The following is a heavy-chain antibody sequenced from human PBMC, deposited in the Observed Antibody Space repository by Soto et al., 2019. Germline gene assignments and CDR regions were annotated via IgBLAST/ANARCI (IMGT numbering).Heavy chain of an antibody. CDR1: GGSFSGYY. Sequence: SETLSLTCAVYGGSFSGYYWSWIRQPPGKGLEWIGEINHSGSTNYNPSLKSRVTISVGTSKNQFSLKLSSVTAADTAVYYCARNGVLRFLEWSPKGWFDPWGQGTLVTVSS. J-gene: IGHJ5*02. CDR2: INHSGST. CDR3: ARNGVLRFLEWSPKGWFDP. D-gene: IGHD3-3*01. V-gene: IGHV4-34*01.